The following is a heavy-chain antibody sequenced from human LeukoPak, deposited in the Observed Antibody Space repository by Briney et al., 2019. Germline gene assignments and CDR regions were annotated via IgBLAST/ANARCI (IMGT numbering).Heavy chain of an antibody. V-gene: IGHV1-69*13. D-gene: IGHD2-21*02. Sequence: GASVTVSFTASGGTFSSYAISWVRQAPGQGLEWMGGIIPIFGTANYAQKFQGRVTITADESTSTAYMELSSLRSEDTAVYYCARGLGLRGDTYFDYWGQGTLVTVSS. CDR1: GGTFSSYA. J-gene: IGHJ4*02. CDR2: IIPIFGTA. CDR3: ARGLGLRGDTYFDY.